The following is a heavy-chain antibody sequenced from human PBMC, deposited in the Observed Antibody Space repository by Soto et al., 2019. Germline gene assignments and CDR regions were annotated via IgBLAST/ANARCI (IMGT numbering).Heavy chain of an antibody. CDR3: ARDASLSGDLDY. J-gene: IGHJ4*02. D-gene: IGHD3-10*01. V-gene: IGHV3-33*01. CDR2: IWYDGSNK. CDR1: GFTFSSYG. Sequence: HPGGSLRLSCAASGFTFSSYGMHWVRQAPGKGLEWVAVIWYDGSNKYYADSVKGRFTISRDNSKNTLYLQMNSLRAEDTAVYYCARDASLSGDLDYWGQGTLVTVSS.